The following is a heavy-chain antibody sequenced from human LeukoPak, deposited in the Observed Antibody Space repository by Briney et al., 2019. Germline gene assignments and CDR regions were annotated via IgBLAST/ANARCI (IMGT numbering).Heavy chain of an antibody. D-gene: IGHD5-24*01. Sequence: SQTLSLTCTVSGGSISSGDYYWNWIRQPPGKGLEWIGYINYSGSIYYNPSLKSRVTMSLDTSKNQFSLNLSSVTAADTAMYYCAGDDGLNIDMATDYWGQGTLVTVSS. CDR3: AGDDGLNIDMATDY. CDR2: INYSGSI. CDR1: GGSISSGDYY. J-gene: IGHJ4*02. V-gene: IGHV4-30-4*01.